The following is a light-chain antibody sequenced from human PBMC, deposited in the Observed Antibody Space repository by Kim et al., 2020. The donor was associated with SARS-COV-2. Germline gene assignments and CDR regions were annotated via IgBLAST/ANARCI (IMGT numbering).Light chain of an antibody. CDR3: QQSDSTPWT. Sequence: ASVGDRVTITCRASQSISNYLNWYQQKPGKAPKLLIYAASSLQSGVPSRFSGSGSGTDFTLTISSLQPEDFATYYCQQSDSTPWTFGQGTKVDIK. CDR2: AAS. V-gene: IGKV1-39*01. CDR1: QSISNY. J-gene: IGKJ1*01.